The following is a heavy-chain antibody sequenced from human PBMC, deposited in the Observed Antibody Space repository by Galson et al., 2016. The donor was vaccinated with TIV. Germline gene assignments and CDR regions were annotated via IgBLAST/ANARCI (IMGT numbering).Heavy chain of an antibody. CDR2: SYYSGDT. D-gene: IGHD1-26*01. Sequence: SETLSLTCTVSGGSLSSSTYYWGWIRQAPGKGLEWIGSSYYSGDTYYNPSLKSRLTISRDNAKNSLYLQMNSLRAEDTALYYCARGGGSYYAVDSWGQGTLVIVSS. V-gene: IGHV4-39*02. CDR3: ARGGGSYYAVDS. CDR1: GGSLSSSTYY. J-gene: IGHJ4*02.